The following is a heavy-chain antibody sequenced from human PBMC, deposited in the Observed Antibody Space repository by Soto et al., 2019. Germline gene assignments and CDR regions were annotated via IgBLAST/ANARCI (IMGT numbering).Heavy chain of an antibody. CDR1: GGTFSSYA. CDR3: ARDRGHSSGYYPYWFDP. Sequence: QVQLVQSGAEVKKPGSSVKVSCKASGGTFSSYAISWVRQAPGQGLEWMGEIIPIFGTANYAQKFQDRVTITADESQGTAYMELSSLRSEDTAVYYCARDRGHSSGYYPYWFDPWGQGTLVTVSS. D-gene: IGHD3-22*01. CDR2: IIPIFGTA. J-gene: IGHJ5*02. V-gene: IGHV1-69*12.